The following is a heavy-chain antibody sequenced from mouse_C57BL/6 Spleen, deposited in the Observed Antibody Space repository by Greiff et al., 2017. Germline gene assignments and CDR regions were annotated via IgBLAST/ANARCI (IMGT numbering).Heavy chain of an antibody. J-gene: IGHJ2*01. D-gene: IGHD1-1*01. CDR3: ARRDYYGSSSFDY. Sequence: EVQLQQSGPELVKPGASVKIPCKASGYTFTDYNMDWVKQSHGKSLEWIGDINPNNGGTIYNQKFKGKATLTVDKSSSTAYMELRSLTSEDTVVYYCARRDYYGSSSFDYWGQGTTLTVSS. CDR2: INPNNGGT. V-gene: IGHV1-18*01. CDR1: GYTFTDYN.